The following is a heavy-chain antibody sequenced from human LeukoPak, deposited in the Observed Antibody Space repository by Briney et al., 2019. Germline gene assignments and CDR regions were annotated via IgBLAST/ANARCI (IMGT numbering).Heavy chain of an antibody. D-gene: IGHD6-19*01. CDR3: ARESSGFPPDY. Sequence: PSETLSLTCTISDDSIYDYYWSWLRQPPGQGLEWIGYIYYSGSTNYNPSLESRVTISVDTSKNQFSLNLSAVTAADTAVYYCARESSGFPPDYWGQGTLVTVSS. CDR2: IYYSGST. J-gene: IGHJ4*02. V-gene: IGHV4-59*01. CDR1: DDSIYDYY.